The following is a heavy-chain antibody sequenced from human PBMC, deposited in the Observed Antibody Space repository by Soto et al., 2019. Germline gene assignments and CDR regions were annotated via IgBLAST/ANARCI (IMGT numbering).Heavy chain of an antibody. D-gene: IGHD3-3*01. V-gene: IGHV1-46*03. J-gene: IGHJ5*02. Sequence: QVQLVQSGTEVKKPGASLKISCKASGYTFSRYYMHWVRQAPGQGLEWMGIINPSGGSTSYAQKSQDRDTMTRHTSTSPFYVNLSNLRSDATAVYYCVRDPELRGTVFGVVILWKYTWLYTWGQGTLVTVSS. CDR2: INPSGGST. CDR3: VRDPELRGTVFGVVILWKYTWLYT. CDR1: GYTFSRYY.